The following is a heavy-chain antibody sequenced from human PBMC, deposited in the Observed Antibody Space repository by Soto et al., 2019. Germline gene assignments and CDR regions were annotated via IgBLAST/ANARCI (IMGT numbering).Heavy chain of an antibody. CDR3: VRGASLNFDY. CDR2: VNWNGGST. V-gene: IGHV3-20*04. CDR1: GFTFDDYG. D-gene: IGHD1-26*01. Sequence: EVQLVESGGGVLRPGGSLRLSCAASGFTFDDYGMSWARQAPGKGLEWVSGVNWNGGSTGYADSVKGRFTISRDNAENSLYLQMNSLRAEDTAFYYCVRGASLNFDYWGQGTLVTVSS. J-gene: IGHJ4*02.